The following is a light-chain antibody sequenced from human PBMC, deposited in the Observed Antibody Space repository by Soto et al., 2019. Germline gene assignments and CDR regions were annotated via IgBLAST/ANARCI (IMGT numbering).Light chain of an antibody. CDR2: EVS. CDR3: NSYTSNNTYV. V-gene: IGLV2-14*01. Sequence: QSALTQPASVSGSPGQSITISCTGTSSDVGGYNYVSWYQQHPGKAPKLMIYEVSNRPSGVSNRFSGSKSGNTASLTISGLRAEDEADYYCNSYTSNNTYVFGTGTKVTVL. J-gene: IGLJ1*01. CDR1: SSDVGGYNY.